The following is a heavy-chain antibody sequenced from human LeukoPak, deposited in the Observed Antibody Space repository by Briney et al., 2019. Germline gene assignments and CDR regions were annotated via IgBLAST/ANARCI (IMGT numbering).Heavy chain of an antibody. V-gene: IGHV1-8*01. Sequence: GASVKVSCKASGYTFTSYDINWVRQGTGQGLEWVGGMNPNSGNTGYAQKFQGRVTMIRNTSISTAYMELSSLRSEDTAVYYCARGRYCSGGSCYADYWGQGTLVTVSS. J-gene: IGHJ4*02. CDR1: GYTFTSYD. CDR2: MNPNSGNT. D-gene: IGHD2-15*01. CDR3: ARGRYCSGGSCYADY.